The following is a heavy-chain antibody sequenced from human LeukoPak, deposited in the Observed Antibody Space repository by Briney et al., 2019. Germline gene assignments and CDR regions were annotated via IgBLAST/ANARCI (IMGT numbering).Heavy chain of an antibody. CDR3: ARQMWFGELLLIDS. D-gene: IGHD3-10*01. Sequence: SETLSLTCRVSGGSISGSSTYWGWIRQPPGKRLGWIGSFFYSGSTSSHPSRESRVPISVDTSKNQFSLSLSSATVAATAVYYGARQMWFGELLLIDSWGQGTLVTVSS. V-gene: IGHV4-39*01. CDR2: FFYSGST. CDR1: GGSISGSSTY. J-gene: IGHJ4*02.